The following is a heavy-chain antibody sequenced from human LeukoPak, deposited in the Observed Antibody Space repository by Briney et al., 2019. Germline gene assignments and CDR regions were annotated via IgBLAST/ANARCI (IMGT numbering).Heavy chain of an antibody. CDR1: GYTFTSYD. D-gene: IGHD2-15*01. CDR2: MNPNSGNT. J-gene: IGHJ6*03. Sequence: ASVKVSCKAPGYTFTSYDINWVRQATGQGLEWMGWMNPNSGNTGYAQKFQGRVTITRNTSMSTAYMELSSLRSEDTAVYYCARRKGLFYMDVWGKGTTVTVSS. V-gene: IGHV1-8*03. CDR3: ARRKGLFYMDV.